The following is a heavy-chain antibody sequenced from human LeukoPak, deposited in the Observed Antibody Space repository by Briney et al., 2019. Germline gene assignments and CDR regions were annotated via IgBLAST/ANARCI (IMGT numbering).Heavy chain of an antibody. CDR2: ISGYNGNT. Sequence: GASVKVSCETSGFTVTNYGISWVRQAPGQGPEWMGWISGYNGNTNYVQKFQGRVTMTTDTSTSTAYMELRSLRSDDTAVYYCARDLSLGRHDYGEPFDYWGQGTLVTVSS. CDR3: ARDLSLGRHDYGEPFDY. J-gene: IGHJ4*02. D-gene: IGHD4-17*01. V-gene: IGHV1-18*01. CDR1: GFTVTNYG.